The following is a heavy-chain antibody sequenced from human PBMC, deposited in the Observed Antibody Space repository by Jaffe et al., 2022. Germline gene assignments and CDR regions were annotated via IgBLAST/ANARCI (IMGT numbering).Heavy chain of an antibody. CDR3: ARSERGYSYDYDPENSGYDFYFDY. CDR1: GYSFTSYW. Sequence: EVQLVQSGAEVKKPGESLKISCKGSGYSFTSYWIGWVRQMPGKGLEWMGIIYPGDSDTRYSPSFQGQVTISADKSISTAYLQWSSLKASDTAMYYCARSERGYSYDYDPENSGYDFYFDYWGQGTLVTVSS. J-gene: IGHJ4*02. D-gene: IGHD5-12*01. CDR2: IYPGDSDT. V-gene: IGHV5-51*03.